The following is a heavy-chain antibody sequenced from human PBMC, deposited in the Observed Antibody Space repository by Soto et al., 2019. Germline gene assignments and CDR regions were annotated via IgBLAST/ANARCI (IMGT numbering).Heavy chain of an antibody. J-gene: IGHJ6*02. V-gene: IGHV4-34*01. CDR2: INHTGGT. CDR3: AKREDSSRFGGLDI. Sequence: SETLSLTCAVYGGSVNGYYWNWIRQPPGKGLEWIGEINHTGGTHYNPSLRSRVTMSVDTSKNQFSLKMTSASATDTAVYFCAKREDSSRFGGLDIWGQGTAVTVSS. D-gene: IGHD3-3*01. CDR1: GGSVNGYY.